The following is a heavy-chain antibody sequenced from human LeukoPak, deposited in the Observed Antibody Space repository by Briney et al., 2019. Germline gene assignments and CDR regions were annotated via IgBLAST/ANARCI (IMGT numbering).Heavy chain of an antibody. CDR3: ARDRGKVPGDY. CDR2: ISSSSSYT. D-gene: IGHD3-10*01. V-gene: IGHV3-11*06. J-gene: IGHJ4*02. CDR1: GFTFSDYY. Sequence: GGSLRLSRAASGFTFSDYYMSWIRQAPGKGLEWVSYISSSSSYTNYADSVKGRFTISRDDAKNSLYLQMNSLRAEDTAVYYCARDRGKVPGDYWGQGTLVTVSS.